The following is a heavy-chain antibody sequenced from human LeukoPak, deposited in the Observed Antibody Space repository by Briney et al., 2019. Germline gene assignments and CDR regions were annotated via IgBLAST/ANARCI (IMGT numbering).Heavy chain of an antibody. D-gene: IGHD3-22*01. Sequence: GGSLRLSCAASGFTFSSHAMSWVRQAPGKGLEWVSAISGSGGSTYYADSVKGRFTISRDNSKNTLYLQMNSLRAEDTAVYYCAKDHPDYYDSSGYYFFDYWGQGTLVTVSS. CDR1: GFTFSSHA. CDR3: AKDHPDYYDSSGYYFFDY. V-gene: IGHV3-23*01. J-gene: IGHJ4*02. CDR2: ISGSGGST.